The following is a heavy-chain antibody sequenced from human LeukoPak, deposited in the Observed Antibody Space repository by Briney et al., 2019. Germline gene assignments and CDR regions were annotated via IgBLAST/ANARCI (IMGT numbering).Heavy chain of an antibody. D-gene: IGHD3-9*01. CDR2: IYYSGST. J-gene: IGHJ6*03. V-gene: IGHV4-59*01. CDR1: GGSISSYY. Sequence: SETLSLTCTVSGGSISSYYWSWIRQPPGKGLEWIGYIYYSGSTNYNPSLKSRVTISVDTSKNQFSLKLSSVTAADTAVYFCARVTWFPGSSYYYMDVWGKGTTVTVSS. CDR3: ARVTWFPGSSYYYMDV.